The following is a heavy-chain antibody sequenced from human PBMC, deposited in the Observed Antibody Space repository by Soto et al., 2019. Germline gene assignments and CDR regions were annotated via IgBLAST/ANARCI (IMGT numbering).Heavy chain of an antibody. Sequence: QVLLVESGGGVVQPGRSLRLSCAASGFTFSSYGMHWVRQAPGKGLEWVAIISYDGSNKYYADSVKGRFTISRDNSKNTLYLQMNSLRAEDPAVYYCAKDYYYDSSGYATFDYWGQGTLVTVSS. D-gene: IGHD3-22*01. CDR1: GFTFSSYG. J-gene: IGHJ4*02. CDR3: AKDYYYDSSGYATFDY. V-gene: IGHV3-30*18. CDR2: ISYDGSNK.